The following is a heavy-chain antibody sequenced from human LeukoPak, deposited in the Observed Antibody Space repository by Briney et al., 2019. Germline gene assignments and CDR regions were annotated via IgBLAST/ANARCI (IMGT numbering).Heavy chain of an antibody. Sequence: MPSETLSLTCTVSGGSISTYYWNWTRQPPGKVLEWIGYIYYSGTTNYNPSLKSRVSMSVDTSKNQFSLKLNSVTATDTAVYYCARRKGRIYSSGWYPFDYWGQGTLVTVSS. V-gene: IGHV4-59*01. CDR3: ARRKGRIYSSGWYPFDY. CDR2: IYYSGTT. D-gene: IGHD6-19*01. CDR1: GGSISTYY. J-gene: IGHJ4*02.